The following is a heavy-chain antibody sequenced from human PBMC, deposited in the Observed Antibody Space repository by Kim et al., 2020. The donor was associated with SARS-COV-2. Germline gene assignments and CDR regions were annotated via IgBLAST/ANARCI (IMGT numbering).Heavy chain of an antibody. J-gene: IGHJ6*02. V-gene: IGHV3-73*01. CDR3: TRLVVVVAAKYYYGMDV. Sequence: VKGRFTISRDDSKNTAYLQMNSLKTEDTAVYYCTRLVVVVAAKYYYGMDVWGQGTTVTVSS. D-gene: IGHD2-15*01.